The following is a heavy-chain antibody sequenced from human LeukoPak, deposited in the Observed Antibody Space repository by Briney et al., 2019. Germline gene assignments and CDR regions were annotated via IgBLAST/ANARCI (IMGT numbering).Heavy chain of an antibody. CDR1: GYTFTGYC. CDR2: INPKSGGT. CDR3: ARDLGISGWYAPPLGYFGY. V-gene: IGHV1-2*02. J-gene: IGHJ4*02. D-gene: IGHD6-19*01. Sequence: GASVKLSCKAAGYTFTGYCMHWGRQAPRQGLEWRGWINPKSGGTNYAQKFQGRVTMTRDTSISTTYMELSRLRSDDTAVYYCARDLGISGWYAPPLGYFGYWGQGNLVTVSS.